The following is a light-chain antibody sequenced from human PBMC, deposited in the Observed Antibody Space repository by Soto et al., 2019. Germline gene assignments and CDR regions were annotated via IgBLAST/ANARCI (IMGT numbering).Light chain of an antibody. CDR3: QQYNSYSPT. J-gene: IGKJ1*01. CDR2: KAS. Sequence: DIQMTQSPSTLSASVGDRVTITCRASQTISTWLAWYQQKAGKAPKVLIYKASSLQIGVPSRFGGSGSGTEFTLTISSLQPDDSATYYCQQYNSYSPTFGQGTKVDIK. CDR1: QTISTW. V-gene: IGKV1-5*03.